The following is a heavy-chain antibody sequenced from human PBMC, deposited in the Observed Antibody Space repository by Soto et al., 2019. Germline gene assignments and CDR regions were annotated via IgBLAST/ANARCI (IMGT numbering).Heavy chain of an antibody. J-gene: IGHJ4*02. CDR1: GFTFSDHY. Sequence: PGGSLRLSCAASGFTFSDHYMDWVRQAPGKGLEWVGRTRNKANSYTTEYAASVKGGFTISRDDSKNSLYLQMNSLKTEDTAVYYCASISIAVAGTESTDYWGQGTLVTVSS. V-gene: IGHV3-72*01. CDR3: ASISIAVAGTESTDY. CDR2: TRNKANSYTT. D-gene: IGHD6-19*01.